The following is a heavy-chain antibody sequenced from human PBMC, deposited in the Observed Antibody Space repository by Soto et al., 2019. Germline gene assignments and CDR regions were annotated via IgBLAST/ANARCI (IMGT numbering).Heavy chain of an antibody. CDR1: GYTFTSYG. V-gene: IGHV1-18*01. J-gene: IGHJ3*02. Sequence: ASVKVSCKASGYTFTSYGISWVRQAPGQGLEWMGWISAYNGNTNYAQKLQGRVTMTTDTSTSTAYMELRSLRSDDTAVYYCARGPRDYDILTGLHDAFDIWGPATMVTVSS. CDR2: ISAYNGNT. D-gene: IGHD3-9*01. CDR3: ARGPRDYDILTGLHDAFDI.